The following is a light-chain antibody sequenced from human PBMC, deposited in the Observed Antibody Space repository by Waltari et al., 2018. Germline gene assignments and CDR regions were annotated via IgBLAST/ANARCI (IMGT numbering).Light chain of an antibody. CDR1: QSMSSY. J-gene: IGKJ2*01. CDR3: QQSYSTPYT. V-gene: IGKV1-39*01. CDR2: AAS. Sequence: DIQMTQSPSSLSASVGDRVTITCRASQSMSSYLNWYQQKPGKAPNLLIYAASSLQSAVPSRFSGSGAGTDFTLTISSLQPEDFATYYCQQSYSTPYTFGQGTKLEIK.